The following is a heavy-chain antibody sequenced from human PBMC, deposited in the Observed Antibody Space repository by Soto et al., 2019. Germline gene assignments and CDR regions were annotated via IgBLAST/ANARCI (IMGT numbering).Heavy chain of an antibody. CDR3: ATLSFGDCYSRVCAADI. Sequence: QVQLVQSGAEVKKPGSSVKVSCKASGGTFSSYAISWVRQAPGQGLEWMGGIIPIFGTANYAQKFQGRVTITADESTCTVYMRLSGLRSEDTAVYSCATLSFGDCYSRVCAADIWGLGRMVAVCS. CDR2: IIPIFGTA. V-gene: IGHV1-69*19. CDR1: GGTFSSYA. J-gene: IGHJ3*02. D-gene: IGHD2-21*02.